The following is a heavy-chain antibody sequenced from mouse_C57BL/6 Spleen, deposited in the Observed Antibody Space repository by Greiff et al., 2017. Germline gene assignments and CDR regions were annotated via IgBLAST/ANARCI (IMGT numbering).Heavy chain of an antibody. J-gene: IGHJ2*01. Sequence: DVMLVESGGGLVKPGGSLKLSCAASGFTFSSYAMSWVRQTPEKRLEWVATISDGGSYTYYPDNVKGRFTISRDNAKNNLYLQMSHLKSEDTAMYYCARDLSTMITSFDYWGQGTTLTVSS. D-gene: IGHD2-4*01. CDR1: GFTFSSYA. V-gene: IGHV5-4*01. CDR3: ARDLSTMITSFDY. CDR2: ISDGGSYT.